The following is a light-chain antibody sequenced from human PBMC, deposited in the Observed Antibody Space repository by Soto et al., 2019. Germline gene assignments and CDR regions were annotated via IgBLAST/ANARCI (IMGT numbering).Light chain of an antibody. CDR3: HQYNSWPRT. J-gene: IGKJ1*01. CDR2: GAS. CDR1: QSISSN. V-gene: IGKV3-15*01. Sequence: EIVMTQSPATLSVSPGERATLSCRASQSISSNLVWYQQKPGQAPRLLIYGASTRATGIPARFSGSGSGTEFTLTISSLQSEDLAVYYCHQYNSWPRTFGQGTKVEIK.